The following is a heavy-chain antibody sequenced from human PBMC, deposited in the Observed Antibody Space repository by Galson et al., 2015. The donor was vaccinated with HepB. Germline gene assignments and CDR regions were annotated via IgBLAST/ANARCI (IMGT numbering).Heavy chain of an antibody. CDR1: GFTFSSYG. CDR3: AKAISWDY. CDR2: ISYDGSNK. J-gene: IGHJ4*02. V-gene: IGHV3-30*18. Sequence: SLRLSCAASGFTFSSYGMHWVRQAPGKGLEWVAVISYDGSNKYYADSVKGRFTISRDNSKNTLYLQMNSLRAEDTAVYYCAKAISWDYWGQGTLVTVSS.